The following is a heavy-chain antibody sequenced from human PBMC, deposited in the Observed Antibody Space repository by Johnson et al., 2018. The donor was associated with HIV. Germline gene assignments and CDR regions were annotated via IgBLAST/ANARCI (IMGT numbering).Heavy chain of an antibody. V-gene: IGHV3-20*04. CDR2: INWNGGST. Sequence: VQLVESGGRVVRPGGSLRISCVVSGFSLDDYAMNWVRQAPGKGLEWVSSINWNGGSTGYADSVKARFMISRDNAKNSLYMQMNSLRVEDTALYYCVRVGGNGNYFFDPFDMWGQGTMVTVSS. J-gene: IGHJ3*02. CDR3: VRVGGNGNYFFDPFDM. CDR1: GFSLDDYA. D-gene: IGHD1-26*01.